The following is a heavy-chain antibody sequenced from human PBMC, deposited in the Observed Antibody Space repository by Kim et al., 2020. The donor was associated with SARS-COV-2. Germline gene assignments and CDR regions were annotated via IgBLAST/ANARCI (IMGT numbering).Heavy chain of an antibody. CDR1: GYTFTSYA. CDR2: INTNTGNP. CDR3: CYYYDSSGYGARLCDY. V-gene: IGHV7-4-1*02. J-gene: IGHJ4*02. D-gene: IGHD3-22*01. Sequence: ASVKVSCKASGYTFTSYAMNWVRQAPGQGLEWMGWINTNTGNPTYAQGFTGRFVFSLDTSVSTAYLQISSLKAEDTAVYYCCYYYDSSGYGARLCDYWCQGTLFTVSS.